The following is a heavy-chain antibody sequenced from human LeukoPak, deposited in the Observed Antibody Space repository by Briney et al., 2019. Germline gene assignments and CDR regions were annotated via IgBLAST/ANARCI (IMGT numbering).Heavy chain of an antibody. J-gene: IGHJ4*02. CDR1: GYTFTSCH. CDR3: ARDLYGDYFFDY. V-gene: IGHV1-46*01. Sequence: ASVMVSCKASGYTFTSCHMHWVRQAPGQGLEWMGIINPSAGYTTYAQKFQGRVTMTRDTSTSTVYMELSSLRSEATAVYFCARDLYGDYFFDYWGQGTLVTVSS. D-gene: IGHD4-17*01. CDR2: INPSAGYT.